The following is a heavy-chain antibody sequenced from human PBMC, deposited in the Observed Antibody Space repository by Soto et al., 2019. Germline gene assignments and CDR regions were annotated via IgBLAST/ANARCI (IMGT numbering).Heavy chain of an antibody. Sequence: EVQLVESGGGLVQPGGSLRLSCAASGFTFTSYYMHWVRQAPGKGLVWVSTISVDESRTVYADSVRGRFTISRDNAKNTVSLQMNSLRAEDTAVYYCARDVAGDPDWYLDLWGRGTLVTVSS. CDR1: GFTFTSYY. V-gene: IGHV3-74*01. D-gene: IGHD4-17*01. J-gene: IGHJ2*01. CDR3: ARDVAGDPDWYLDL. CDR2: ISVDESRT.